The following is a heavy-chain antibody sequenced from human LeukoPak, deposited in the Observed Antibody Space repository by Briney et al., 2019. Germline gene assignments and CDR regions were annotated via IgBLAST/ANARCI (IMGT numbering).Heavy chain of an antibody. CDR1: GGSFSGYY. CDR2: INHSGST. CDR3: ARRSYRITIFGVAAYNWFDP. V-gene: IGHV4-34*01. D-gene: IGHD3-3*01. Sequence: SETLSLTCAVYGGSFSGYYWSWIRQPPGKGLEWIGEINHSGSTNYNPSLKSRVTISVDTSKNQFSLKLSSVTAADTAVYYCARRSYRITIFGVAAYNWFDPWGQGTLVTVSS. J-gene: IGHJ5*02.